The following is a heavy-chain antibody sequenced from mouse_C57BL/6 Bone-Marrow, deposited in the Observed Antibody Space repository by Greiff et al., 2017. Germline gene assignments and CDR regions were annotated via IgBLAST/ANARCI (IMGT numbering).Heavy chain of an antibody. CDR3: ASNDPSYY. CDR1: GYTFTSYW. J-gene: IGHJ2*01. Sequence: QVQLQQPGAELVRPGTSVKLSCKASGYTFTSYWMHWVKQRPGQGLEWIGVIDPSDSYTNYNQKFKGKATLTVDTSSSTAYMQLSSLTSEDSAVYYCASNDPSYYWGQGTTLTVSS. D-gene: IGHD2-3*01. V-gene: IGHV1-59*01. CDR2: IDPSDSYT.